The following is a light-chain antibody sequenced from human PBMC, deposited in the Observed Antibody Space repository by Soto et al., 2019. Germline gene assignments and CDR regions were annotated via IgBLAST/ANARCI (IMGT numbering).Light chain of an antibody. CDR3: QQYNNWPKM. V-gene: IGKV3-15*01. Sequence: EIVMTQSPATLSVSPGERATLSCRASQGVSSNLAWYQQKPGQSPRLLIYGASTRATGIPARFSGSGSGTEFTLTISSLQSEDFAVYYCQQYNNWPKMFGQGTKVDI. CDR2: GAS. J-gene: IGKJ1*01. CDR1: QGVSSN.